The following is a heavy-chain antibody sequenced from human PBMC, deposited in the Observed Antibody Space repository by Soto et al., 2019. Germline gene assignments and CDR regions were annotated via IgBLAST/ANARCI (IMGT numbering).Heavy chain of an antibody. CDR1: GFTFSTYC. Sequence: GGSLRLSCAASGFTFSTYCMHWVRHTPGTGLVWVSRTCRYGRELYYADSVKGRFSISRADAKNTLYLQMDSLSVQDTRIYYCVRCTNAWRGMDYWGQGALVTVSS. CDR3: VRCTNAWRGMDY. V-gene: IGHV3-74*01. CDR2: TCRYGREL. D-gene: IGHD2-8*01. J-gene: IGHJ4*02.